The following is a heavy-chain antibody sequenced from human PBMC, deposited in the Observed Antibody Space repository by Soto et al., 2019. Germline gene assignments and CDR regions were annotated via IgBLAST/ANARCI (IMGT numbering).Heavy chain of an antibody. CDR1: GGSISSSSYY. D-gene: IGHD2-21*02. J-gene: IGHJ1*01. Sequence: NPSETLSLTCTVSGGSISSSSYYWGWIRQPPGKGLEWIGSIYYSGGTYYNPSLKSRVTISVDTSKNQFSLKLSSVTAADTAVYYCARFGGYCGGDCYSGHFQHWGQGTLVTVS. CDR3: ARFGGYCGGDCYSGHFQH. V-gene: IGHV4-39*01. CDR2: IYYSGGT.